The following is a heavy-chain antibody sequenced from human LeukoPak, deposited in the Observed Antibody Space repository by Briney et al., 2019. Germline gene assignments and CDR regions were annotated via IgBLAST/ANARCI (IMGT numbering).Heavy chain of an antibody. CDR3: ARARTGFDL. V-gene: IGHV4-59*01. CDR1: GGSISNDY. Sequence: NPSETLSLTCTVSGGSISNDYWSWIRQPPGKGPEYIGYIYYTGGTNYNPSLKSRVTISVDTSKNQLSLKLSSVTAADSAVYYCARARTGFDLWGQGALVTVSS. D-gene: IGHD1-1*01. CDR2: IYYTGGT. J-gene: IGHJ5*02.